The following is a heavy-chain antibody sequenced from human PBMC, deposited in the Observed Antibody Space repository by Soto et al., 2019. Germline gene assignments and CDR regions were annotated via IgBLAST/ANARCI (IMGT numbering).Heavy chain of an antibody. CDR2: ISGSGVDT. CDR3: VKEIRIFGVVIFDY. V-gene: IGHV3-23*01. CDR1: GFTFSTYA. J-gene: IGHJ4*02. D-gene: IGHD3-3*01. Sequence: GGSLRLSCAASGFTFSTYAMSWVCHAPGKGLEWVSAISGSGVDTYYADSVKGRSTISRDNSKNTLFLQVNSLRVDDTAVYYCVKEIRIFGVVIFDYWGQGTLVTVSS.